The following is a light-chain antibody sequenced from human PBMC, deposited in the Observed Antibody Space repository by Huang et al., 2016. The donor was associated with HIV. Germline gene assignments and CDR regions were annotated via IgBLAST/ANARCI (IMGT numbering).Light chain of an antibody. CDR2: AAS. V-gene: IGKV1-39*01. Sequence: DIQMTQSSSSLSASVGDRVTITCRASQTINTYLNWYQQKPGKAPKLLISAASSSQSWVPSRFSGSGSGTDFTLTINSLQPWDFATYYCQQSDSIPRTFGQGTRVEIK. CDR1: QTINTY. J-gene: IGKJ1*01. CDR3: QQSDSIPRT.